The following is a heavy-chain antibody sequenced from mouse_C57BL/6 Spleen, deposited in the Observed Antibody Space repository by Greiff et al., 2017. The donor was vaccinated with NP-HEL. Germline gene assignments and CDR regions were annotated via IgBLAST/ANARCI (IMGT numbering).Heavy chain of an antibody. J-gene: IGHJ1*03. Sequence: VQLQQSDAELVKPGASVKISCKVSGYTFTDHTIHWMKQRPEQGLEWIGYIYPRDGSTKYNEKFKGKATLTADKSSSTAYMQLNSLTSEDSAVYFCARESYYGSSYRYFDVWGTGTTVTVSS. D-gene: IGHD1-1*01. V-gene: IGHV1-78*01. CDR2: IYPRDGST. CDR1: GYTFTDHT. CDR3: ARESYYGSSYRYFDV.